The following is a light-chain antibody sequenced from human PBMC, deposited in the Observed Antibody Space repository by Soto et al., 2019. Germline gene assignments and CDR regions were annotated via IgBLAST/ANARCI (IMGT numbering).Light chain of an antibody. J-gene: IGKJ2*01. CDR2: GAS. CDR1: QSVSSTF. V-gene: IGKV3-20*01. CDR3: QQYGSSPLMYT. Sequence: ENVLTQSPGTLSLSPGERATLSCRASQSVSSTFLAWYQHKPCQAPRLLIYGASSRVTGIPDRFSGSGSGTDFTLTISRLEPEDFAVYYCQQYGSSPLMYTFGQGTKLEIK.